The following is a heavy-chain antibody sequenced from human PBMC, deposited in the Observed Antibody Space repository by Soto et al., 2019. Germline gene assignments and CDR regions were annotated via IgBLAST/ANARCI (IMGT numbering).Heavy chain of an antibody. Sequence: LRLSCAASGFTFSNAWMNWVRQAPGKGLEWVGRIKSKTDGGTTDYAAPVKGRFTISRDDSKNTLYLQMNSLKTEDTAVYYCTKLSITIFGVVLMDVWGQGTTVTVSS. D-gene: IGHD3-3*01. V-gene: IGHV3-15*07. CDR3: TKLSITIFGVVLMDV. CDR1: GFTFSNAW. CDR2: IKSKTDGGTT. J-gene: IGHJ6*02.